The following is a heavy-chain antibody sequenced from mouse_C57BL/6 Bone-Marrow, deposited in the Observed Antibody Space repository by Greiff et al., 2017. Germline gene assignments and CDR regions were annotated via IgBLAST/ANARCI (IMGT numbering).Heavy chain of an antibody. CDR2: ISDGGSYT. Sequence: DVMLVESGGGLVKPGGSLKLSCAASGFTFSSYAMSWVRQTPEKRLEWVATISDGGSYTYYPDNVKGRFTISRDNAKNNLYLQMSHLKSEDTAMYYCAREEVGYAMDYWGQGTLVTVSS. V-gene: IGHV5-4*01. J-gene: IGHJ4*01. CDR1: GFTFSSYA. D-gene: IGHD1-1*01. CDR3: AREEVGYAMDY.